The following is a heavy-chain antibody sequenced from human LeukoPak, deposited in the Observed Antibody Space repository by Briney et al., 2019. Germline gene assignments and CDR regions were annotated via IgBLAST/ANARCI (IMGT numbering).Heavy chain of an antibody. CDR3: TQWADVAPMDV. CDR1: GFNFSGSA. Sequence: PGGSLRLSCAASGFNFSGSAVHWVRQASGKGLEWVGRIRSKANSYGTAYSESVKGRFSISRDDSKNTSYLQMNSPKSEDTAVYFCTQWADVAPMDVWGQGTTVIVSS. CDR2: IRSKANSYGT. D-gene: IGHD2-8*01. V-gene: IGHV3-73*01. J-gene: IGHJ6*02.